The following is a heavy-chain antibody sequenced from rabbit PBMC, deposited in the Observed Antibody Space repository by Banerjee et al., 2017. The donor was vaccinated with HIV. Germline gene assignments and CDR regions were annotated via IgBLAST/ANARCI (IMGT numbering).Heavy chain of an antibody. D-gene: IGHD6-1*01. CDR1: GFSFSNKYV. V-gene: IGHV1S45*01. CDR2: IDPVFGST. Sequence: QEQLEESGGDLVKPEGSLTLTCTASGFSFSNKYVMCWVRQAPGKGLEWIGYIDPVFGSTYYASWVNGRFTISSHNAQNTLYLQLNSLTAADTATYFCAREEYVGYGYANLWGPGTLVTVS. CDR3: AREEYVGYGYANL. J-gene: IGHJ4*01.